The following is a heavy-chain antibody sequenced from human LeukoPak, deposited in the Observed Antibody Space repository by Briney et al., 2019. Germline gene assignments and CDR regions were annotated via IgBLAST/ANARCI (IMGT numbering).Heavy chain of an antibody. CDR3: ARGGRGPIDIVVVPAVPPDY. V-gene: IGHV1-46*01. J-gene: IGHJ4*02. CDR2: INPSGGST. Sequence: ASVKVSCKASGYTFTSYYMHWVRQAPGQGLEWMGIINPSGGSTSYAQKFQGGVTMTRDTSTSTVYMELSSLRSEDTAVYYCARGGRGPIDIVVVPAVPPDYWGQGTLVTVSS. CDR1: GYTFTSYY. D-gene: IGHD2-2*01.